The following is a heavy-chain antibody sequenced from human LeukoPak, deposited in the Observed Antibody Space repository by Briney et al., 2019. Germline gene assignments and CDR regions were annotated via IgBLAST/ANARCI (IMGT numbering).Heavy chain of an antibody. CDR2: ISWNSGSI. CDR3: AREKSDYGDYPPYDYFDY. V-gene: IGHV3-9*01. J-gene: IGHJ4*02. D-gene: IGHD4-17*01. Sequence: GGSLRLSCAASGFTFDDYAMHWVRQAPGKGLEWVSGISWNSGSIGYADSVKGRFTISRGNAKNSLYLQMNSLRAEDTAVYYCAREKSDYGDYPPYDYFDYWGQGTLVTVSS. CDR1: GFTFDDYA.